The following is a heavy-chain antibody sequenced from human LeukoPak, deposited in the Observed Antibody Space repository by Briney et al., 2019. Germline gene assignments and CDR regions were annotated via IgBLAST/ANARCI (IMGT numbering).Heavy chain of an antibody. Sequence: GGSLRLSCAASGFTFDDYAMHWVRQAPGKGLEWVSGISWNSGSIGYADSVKGRFTISRDNAKSSLYLQMNSLRAEDTALYYCAKDSAEKLYYYYGMDVWGQGTTVTVSS. V-gene: IGHV3-9*01. CDR3: AKDSAEKLYYYYGMDV. J-gene: IGHJ6*02. CDR2: ISWNSGSI. CDR1: GFTFDDYA. D-gene: IGHD3-10*01.